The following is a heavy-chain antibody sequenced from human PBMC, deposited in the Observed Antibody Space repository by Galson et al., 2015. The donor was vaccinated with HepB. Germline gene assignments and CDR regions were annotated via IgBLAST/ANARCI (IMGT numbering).Heavy chain of an antibody. CDR1: EFTSSSFT. Sequence: SLRLSCAGSEFTSSSFTMNWVRQLPGKGLEWVSSISSAGDVTYYADSVKRRLIVSRDNARNSLFLQMNNLTGEDTAIYFRARLGRRTWGAVGFDTWGQGTVVSVSS. CDR2: ISSAGDVT. CDR3: ARLGRRTWGAVGFDT. V-gene: IGHV3-21*06. D-gene: IGHD7-27*01. J-gene: IGHJ4*02.